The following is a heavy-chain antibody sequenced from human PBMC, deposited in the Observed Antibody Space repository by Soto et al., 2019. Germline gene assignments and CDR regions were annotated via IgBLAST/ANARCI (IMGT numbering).Heavy chain of an antibody. Sequence: SETLSLTCTVSGGSISSSSYYWGWIRQPPGKGLEWIGSIYYSGNTYYNPSLKSRVTISVDTSKNQFSLKVNSVTAADTAVYFCGRHGASSVTTRGGYFDCWGQGTLVTVSS. CDR2: IYYSGNT. D-gene: IGHD4-17*01. V-gene: IGHV4-39*01. CDR1: GGSISSSSYY. CDR3: GRHGASSVTTRGGYFDC. J-gene: IGHJ4*02.